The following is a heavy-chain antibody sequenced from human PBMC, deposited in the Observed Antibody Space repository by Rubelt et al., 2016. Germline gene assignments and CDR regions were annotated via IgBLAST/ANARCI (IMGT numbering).Heavy chain of an antibody. CDR3: ASGEASGDDYGDY. J-gene: IGHJ4*02. CDR1: GFTFTTHG. Sequence: GSGGGLVQPGGSLRLSCAASGFTFTTHGMSWIRQAPGKGLEWVSGINWNGGSTGYADSVKGRFTISRDNAKNSLYVQMNSLRADDTALYYCASGEASGDDYGDYWGQGTLVTVSS. V-gene: IGHV3-20*04. CDR2: INWNGGST. D-gene: IGHD4-17*01.